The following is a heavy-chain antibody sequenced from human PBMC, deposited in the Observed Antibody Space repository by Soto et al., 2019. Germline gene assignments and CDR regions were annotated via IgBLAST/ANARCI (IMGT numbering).Heavy chain of an antibody. V-gene: IGHV1-24*01. CDR1: GSTLSEFS. Sequence: ASVKVSCKISGSTLSEFSMHWVRQAPGEGLEWMGGYVPEDGETIYAPKFQDRVIMTEDTSTDTAYMELSSMRSEDTAVYFCATGVGWGFIYSLQYWGR. J-gene: IGHJ2*01. D-gene: IGHD1-26*01. CDR2: YVPEDGET. CDR3: ATGVGWGFIYSLQY.